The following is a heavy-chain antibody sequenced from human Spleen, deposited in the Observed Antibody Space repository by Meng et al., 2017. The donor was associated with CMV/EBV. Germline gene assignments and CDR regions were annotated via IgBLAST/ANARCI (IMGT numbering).Heavy chain of an antibody. CDR3: TSPRDPRRCSDTRCDYYGMDV. D-gene: IGHD2-2*01. V-gene: IGHV1-18*04. J-gene: IGHJ6*02. CDR2: ISVYNGKT. CDR1: GYSFVSYP. Sequence: ASVKVSCKASGYSFVSYPISWVRQAPGQGLEWMGGISVYNGKTEYKEKFQGRVTMTTEKSTRTAYMELRSLKSDDTAVYYCTSPRDPRRCSDTRCDYYGMDVWGQGTTVTVSS.